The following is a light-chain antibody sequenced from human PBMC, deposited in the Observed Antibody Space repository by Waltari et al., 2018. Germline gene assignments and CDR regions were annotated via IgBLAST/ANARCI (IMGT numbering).Light chain of an antibody. CDR3: QQYSSWPPLYT. CDR1: QSFGNN. J-gene: IGKJ2*01. Sequence: EIVMTQSPATLSVSPGERATLSCRASQSFGNNLAWYQQKHGQAPRLLIYAASTRATGTPARFSGSGSGTDFTLTIGSMQSEDFALYYCQQYSSWPPLYTFGQGTRLEIK. V-gene: IGKV3D-15*01. CDR2: AAS.